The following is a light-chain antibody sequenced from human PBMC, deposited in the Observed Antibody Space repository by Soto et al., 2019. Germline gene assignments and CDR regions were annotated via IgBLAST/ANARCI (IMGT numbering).Light chain of an antibody. CDR3: QQYDYWPRT. J-gene: IGKJ1*01. V-gene: IGKV3-15*01. Sequence: PGARATLSCRASQGVGSSLAWYQQKPGQPPRLLIYDASSRATDIPARFSGSGSGTEFTLTITSLQSEDFAVYYCQQYDYWPRTFGHGTKVAIK. CDR2: DAS. CDR1: QGVGSS.